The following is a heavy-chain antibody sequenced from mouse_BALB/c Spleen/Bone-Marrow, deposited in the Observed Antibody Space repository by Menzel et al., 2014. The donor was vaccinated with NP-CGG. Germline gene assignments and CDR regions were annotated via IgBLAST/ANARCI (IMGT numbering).Heavy chain of an antibody. CDR1: GFTFTDYY. CDR2: IRNKANGYTT. V-gene: IGHV7-3*02. D-gene: IGHD1-2*01. Sequence: DVQLVESGGGLVQPGGSLRPSCATSGFTFTDYYMSWVRQPPGKALEWLGFIRNKANGYTTEYSASVKGRFTISRDNSQSILYLQMNTLRAEDSATYYCARDNYYGYHWYFDVWGAGTTVTVSS. CDR3: ARDNYYGYHWYFDV. J-gene: IGHJ1*01.